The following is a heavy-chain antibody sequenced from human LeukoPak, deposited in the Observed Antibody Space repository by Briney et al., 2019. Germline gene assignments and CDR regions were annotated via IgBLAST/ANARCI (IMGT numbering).Heavy chain of an antibody. J-gene: IGHJ4*02. D-gene: IGHD6-13*01. V-gene: IGHV3-23*01. CDR1: GFTFSSYA. Sequence: PGGSLRLSCAASGFTFSSYAMSWVRQAPGKGLEWVSAISGSGGSTYYADPVKGRFTISRDNSKNTLYLQMNSLRAEDTAVYYCAKDPSTHSYSSSWYLHGGGYFDYWGQGTLVTVSS. CDR2: ISGSGGST. CDR3: AKDPSTHSYSSSWYLHGGGYFDY.